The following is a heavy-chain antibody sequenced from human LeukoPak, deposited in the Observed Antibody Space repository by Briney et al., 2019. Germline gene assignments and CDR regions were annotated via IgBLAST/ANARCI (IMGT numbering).Heavy chain of an antibody. D-gene: IGHD5-24*01. CDR2: IIPIFGTA. CDR1: GGTFSSYA. V-gene: IGHV1-69*01. Sequence: ASVKVSCKASGGTFSSYAISWVRQAPGQGLEWMGGIIPIFGTANYAQKFQGRVTITADESTSTAYMELSSLRSEDTAVYYCARYGSRDGDCYYYGMDVWGKGTTVTVSS. J-gene: IGHJ6*04. CDR3: ARYGSRDGDCYYYGMDV.